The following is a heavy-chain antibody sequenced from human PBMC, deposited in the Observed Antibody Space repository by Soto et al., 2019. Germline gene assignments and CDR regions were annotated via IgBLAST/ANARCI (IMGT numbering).Heavy chain of an antibody. CDR3: AKDWYDSSGYPSPTDDAFDI. CDR2: ISYDGSNK. Sequence: GGSLRLSCAASGFTFSSYVMHWVRQAPGKGLEWVAVISYDGSNKYYADSVKGQFTISRDNSKNTLYLQMNSLRAEDTAVYYCAKDWYDSSGYPSPTDDAFDIWGQGTMVTVSS. D-gene: IGHD3-22*01. J-gene: IGHJ3*02. CDR1: GFTFSSYV. V-gene: IGHV3-30*18.